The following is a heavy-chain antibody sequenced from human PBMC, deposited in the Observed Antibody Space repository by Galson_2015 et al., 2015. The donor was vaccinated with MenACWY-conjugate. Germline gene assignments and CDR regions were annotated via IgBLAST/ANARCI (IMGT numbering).Heavy chain of an antibody. J-gene: IGHJ4*02. D-gene: IGHD3-10*02. Sequence: SLRLPCAASGFTFSSSAMPWVRQAPGKGLEWVAAISYDGSNKYYADSVKGRFTISRDNSKNTLYLQMNSLRAEDTAVYYCARDWGYVPMYYCDSWGQGTLVAVSS. CDR1: GFTFSSSA. V-gene: IGHV3-30*04. CDR3: ARDWGYVPMYYCDS. CDR2: ISYDGSNK.